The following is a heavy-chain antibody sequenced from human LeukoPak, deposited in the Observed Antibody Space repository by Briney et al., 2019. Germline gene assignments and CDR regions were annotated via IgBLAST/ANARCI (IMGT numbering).Heavy chain of an antibody. V-gene: IGHV4-34*01. CDR3: ETSSSATIDYFYDYIDV. J-gene: IGHJ6*03. CDR1: GGSFSGYY. Sequence: SETLSLTCSVNGGSFSGYYWSWIRQPPGKGLEWIGEINHSGNTNYNPSLKSRVTISGGTSKNQFSLKLSSVTAADTAVYYCETSSSATIDYFYDYIDVWGKGTTVTVSS. CDR2: INHSGNT. D-gene: IGHD2-15*01.